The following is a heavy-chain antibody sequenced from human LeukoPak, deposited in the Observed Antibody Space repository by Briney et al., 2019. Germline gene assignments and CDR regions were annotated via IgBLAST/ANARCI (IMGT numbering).Heavy chain of an antibody. V-gene: IGHV1-8*01. CDR2: MNPNSGNT. D-gene: IGHD2-2*01. J-gene: IGHJ5*02. Sequence: ASVKVSCKASGYTFTSYDINWVRQATGQGLEGMGWMNPNSGNTGYAQKFQGRVTMTRNTSISTAYMELSSLRSEDTAVYYCARDSTSDNWFDPWGQGTLVSVSS. CDR1: GYTFTSYD. CDR3: ARDSTSDNWFDP.